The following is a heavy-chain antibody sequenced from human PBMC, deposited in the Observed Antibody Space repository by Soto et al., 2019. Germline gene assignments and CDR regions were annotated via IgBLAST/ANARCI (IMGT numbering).Heavy chain of an antibody. D-gene: IGHD6-19*01. J-gene: IGHJ6*02. CDR3: ARRPESRGSNHGMDV. CDR1: GFTFSSYW. Sequence: EVQLVESGGGLVQPGGSLRLSCAASGFTFSSYWMHWVRQAPGKGLEWVSRIKTDGNSPTYADSVKGRFTISRDNAKNTLRLEMNSLRAEDTAVYYCARRPESRGSNHGMDVWGQGTTVTVSS. V-gene: IGHV3-74*01. CDR2: IKTDGNSP.